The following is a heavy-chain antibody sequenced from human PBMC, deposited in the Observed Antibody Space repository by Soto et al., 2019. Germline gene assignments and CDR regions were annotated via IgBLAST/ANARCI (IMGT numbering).Heavy chain of an antibody. CDR2: IFYSGST. CDR3: ARHLTYCSAGSCYSDFPYYGMDV. Sequence: ASETLSLTCTVSGGSISSSSYYWGWIRQPPGKGLEWIGSIFYSGSTYYNPSLKSRVTISVETSKKQITLKLSSVTAADTSVYFCARHLTYCSAGSCYSDFPYYGMDVWGQGTTVT. D-gene: IGHD2-15*01. CDR1: GGSISSSSYY. J-gene: IGHJ6*02. V-gene: IGHV4-39*01.